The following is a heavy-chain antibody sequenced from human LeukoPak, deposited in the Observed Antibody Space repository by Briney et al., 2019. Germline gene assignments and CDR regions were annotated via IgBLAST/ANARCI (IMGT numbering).Heavy chain of an antibody. Sequence: PGGSLKLSCAASGFTFSGSAMHWVRQASGKGREWVGRIRSKANSYATAYAASVKGRFTISRDDSKNTAYLQMNSLKTEDTAVYYCTVNLVGAAYWGQGTLVTVSS. CDR2: IRSKANSYAT. J-gene: IGHJ4*02. V-gene: IGHV3-73*01. CDR1: GFTFSGSA. D-gene: IGHD1-26*01. CDR3: TVNLVGAAY.